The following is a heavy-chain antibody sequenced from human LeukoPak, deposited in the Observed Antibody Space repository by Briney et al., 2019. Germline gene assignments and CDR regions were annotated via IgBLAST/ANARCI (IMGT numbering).Heavy chain of an antibody. D-gene: IGHD2/OR15-2a*01. Sequence: GGSLRLSCAASGFTFSSYGMHWVRQAPGKGLEWVAVIWSDGSNKYYADSVKGRFTISRDNSKNTLFLQMNSLRTEDTAVYYCARDGHFNTFHIWGQGTMVTVSS. CDR2: IWSDGSNK. J-gene: IGHJ3*02. CDR1: GFTFSSYG. V-gene: IGHV3-33*01. CDR3: ARDGHFNTFHI.